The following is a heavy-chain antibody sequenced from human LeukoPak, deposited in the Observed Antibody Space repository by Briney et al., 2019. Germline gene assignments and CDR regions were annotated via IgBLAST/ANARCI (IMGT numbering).Heavy chain of an antibody. D-gene: IGHD3-3*01. V-gene: IGHV4-39*07. CDR3: ARERRVVTILYYYYYYMDV. CDR2: IYYSGST. J-gene: IGHJ6*03. Sequence: PETLSLTCTVSGGSISSSSYYWGWIRQPPGKGLEWIGSIYYSGSTYYNPSLKSRVTISVDTSKNQFSLKLSSVTAADTAVYYCARERRVVTILYYYYYYMDVWGKGTTVTVSS. CDR1: GGSISSSSYY.